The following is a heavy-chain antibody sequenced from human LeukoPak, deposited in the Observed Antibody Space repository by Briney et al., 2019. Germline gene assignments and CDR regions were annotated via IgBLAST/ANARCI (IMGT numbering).Heavy chain of an antibody. CDR3: ARIAGGGTVITH. CDR1: KFIFSNYW. Sequence: GGSLRLSCAASKFIFSNYWMSWVRQAPGKGLEWVAYIKKTGSETYYVDSVKGRFTITRDNARNSLFLQMNSLRAEDTAVYYCARIAGGGTVITHWGQGTLVTVSS. D-gene: IGHD4-23*01. CDR2: IKKTGSET. V-gene: IGHV3-7*03. J-gene: IGHJ4*02.